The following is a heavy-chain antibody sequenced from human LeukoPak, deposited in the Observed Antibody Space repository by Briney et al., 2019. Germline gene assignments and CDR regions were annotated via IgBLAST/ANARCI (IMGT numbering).Heavy chain of an antibody. CDR2: IIPIFGTA. CDR1: GGTFSSYA. CDR3: ARGQLVAQGYYYYYYMDV. V-gene: IGHV1-69*05. D-gene: IGHD6-13*01. Sequence: SVKVSCKASGGTFSSYAISWVRQAPGQGLEWMGRIIPIFGTANYAQKFQGRVTITTDESTSTAYMELSSLRSEDTAVYYCARGQLVAQGYYYYYYMDVWGRDHGHRLL. J-gene: IGHJ6*03.